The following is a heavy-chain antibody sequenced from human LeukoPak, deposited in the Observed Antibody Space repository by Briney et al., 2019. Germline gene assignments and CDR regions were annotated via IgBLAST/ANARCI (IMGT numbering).Heavy chain of an antibody. CDR3: ARQYSSSSPVDY. V-gene: IGHV4-59*08. CDR2: IYYSGST. CDR1: GGSISSYY. Sequence: SETLSLTCTVSGGSISSYYWSWIRQPPGKGLEWIGYIYYSGSTNYNPSLKSRVTISVDTSKNQFSLKLSSVTAADTAVYYCARQYSSSSPVDYRGQGTLVTVSS. J-gene: IGHJ4*02. D-gene: IGHD6-6*01.